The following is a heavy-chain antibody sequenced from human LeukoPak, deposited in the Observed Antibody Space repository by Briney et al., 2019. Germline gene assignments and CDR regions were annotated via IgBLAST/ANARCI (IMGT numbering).Heavy chain of an antibody. V-gene: IGHV3-30*04. CDR2: ISYDGSNK. CDR1: GFTFSSYA. D-gene: IGHD5-18*01. Sequence: PGGSLRLSCAASGFTFSSYAMHWVRQAPGKGLEWVAVISYDGSNKYYADSVKGRFTISRDNSKNTLYLQMNSLRAEDTAVYYCARDPERGYGYGLEFWGQGTLVTVSS. J-gene: IGHJ4*02. CDR3: ARDPERGYGYGLEF.